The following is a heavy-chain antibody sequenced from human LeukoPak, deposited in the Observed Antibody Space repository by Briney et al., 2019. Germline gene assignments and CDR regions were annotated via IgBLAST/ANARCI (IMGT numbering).Heavy chain of an antibody. CDR2: IRDDGSNN. J-gene: IGHJ6*03. D-gene: IGHD1-1*01. CDR1: GFTFSTYG. Sequence: PGGSLRLPCAASGFTFSTYGMHWVRQAQGKGLEWVAFIRDDGSNNYYADSVKGRFTIPRDNSRNTLYLQMNSLRAEDTALYYCAKTTHYYYYYMDVWGKGTTVTVSS. V-gene: IGHV3-30*02. CDR3: AKTTHYYYYYMDV.